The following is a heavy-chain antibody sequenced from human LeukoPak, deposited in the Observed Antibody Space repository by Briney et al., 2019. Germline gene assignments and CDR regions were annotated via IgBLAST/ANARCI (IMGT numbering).Heavy chain of an antibody. V-gene: IGHV4-30-2*01. Sequence: SETLSLTCAVFGGSISSGGYPWSWIRQPPGKGLEWIGYIYHTGNTYQNPSLTSRVTMAVDKSKNQFSLKMTSVTAADTAVYYCARGRLMVFAIDFFDPWGQGTLVTVSS. CDR2: IYHTGNT. J-gene: IGHJ5*02. CDR3: ARGRLMVFAIDFFDP. D-gene: IGHD2-8*01. CDR1: GGSISSGGYP.